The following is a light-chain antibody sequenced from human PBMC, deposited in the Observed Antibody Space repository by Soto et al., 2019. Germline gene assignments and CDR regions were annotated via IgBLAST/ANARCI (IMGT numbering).Light chain of an antibody. V-gene: IGKV3-15*01. CDR2: GAS. Sequence: ELVLTQSPGTLSLSPGERASLSCRASQSVSSYLAWYQQKPGQAPRLLIYGASTRTIAIPARFSGSGSGTDFTLTISSLQSEDFAVYYCQQYNNWPITFGQGTRLEIK. J-gene: IGKJ5*01. CDR1: QSVSSY. CDR3: QQYNNWPIT.